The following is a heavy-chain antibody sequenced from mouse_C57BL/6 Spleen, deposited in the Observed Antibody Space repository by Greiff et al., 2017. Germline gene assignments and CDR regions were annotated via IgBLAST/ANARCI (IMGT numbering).Heavy chain of an antibody. Sequence: QVQLQQPGAELVKPGSSVKLSCKASGYTFTSYWMDWVKQRPGQGLAWIGNIYPSDSETHYNQKFKDKATLTVDNSSSTAYMQLSSLTSEDSAVYNCARWRRYFDYWGQGTTLTVAS. CDR1: GYTFTSYW. V-gene: IGHV1-61*01. J-gene: IGHJ2*01. CDR3: ARWRRYFDY. CDR2: IYPSDSET.